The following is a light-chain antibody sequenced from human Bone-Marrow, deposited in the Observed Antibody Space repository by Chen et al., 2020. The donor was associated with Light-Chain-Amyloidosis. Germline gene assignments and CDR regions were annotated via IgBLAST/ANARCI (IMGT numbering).Light chain of an antibody. CDR2: RDT. CDR3: QSADSSGTYEVI. CDR1: DLPTKY. J-gene: IGLJ2*01. Sequence: SYELPQPPSVSVSPGQTARITCSGDDLPTKYAYWYQQKPVQAPVLVIHRDTKRPSGISERFSGSSSGTTATLTISVVQAEDEADYHCQSADSSGTYEVIVGGGTKLTVL. V-gene: IGLV3-25*03.